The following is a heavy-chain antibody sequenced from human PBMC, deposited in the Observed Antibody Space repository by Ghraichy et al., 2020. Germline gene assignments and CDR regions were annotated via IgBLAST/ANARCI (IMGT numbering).Heavy chain of an antibody. D-gene: IGHD2-2*01. CDR3: ARDKGGGYCSSTTCQQTYFYL. Sequence: GGSLRLSCVASGFSVGTNYMSWVRQAPGKGLEWVSIIYSGTNTYYRDSVKGRFIISRDTSKNTLDLQMNSLRAEDTAVYYCARDKGGGYCSSTTCQQTYFYLWCRGTLVTVSS. CDR2: IYSGTNT. V-gene: IGHV3-53*01. J-gene: IGHJ2*01. CDR1: GFSVGTNY.